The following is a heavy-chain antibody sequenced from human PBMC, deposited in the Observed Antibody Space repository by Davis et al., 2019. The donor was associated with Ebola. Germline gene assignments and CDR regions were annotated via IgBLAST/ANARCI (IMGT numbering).Heavy chain of an antibody. Sequence: GGSLRLSCKGSGYSFTSYWIGWVRQTPAKGLEWMGIIYTGDSDTRDSPSFEGRVTISVDRSISTAFLQWSSLKASDTAMYYCAKQASLYGSIDYWGQGTLVTVSS. V-gene: IGHV5-51*01. CDR1: GYSFTSYW. D-gene: IGHD2/OR15-2a*01. J-gene: IGHJ4*02. CDR3: AKQASLYGSIDY. CDR2: IYTGDSDT.